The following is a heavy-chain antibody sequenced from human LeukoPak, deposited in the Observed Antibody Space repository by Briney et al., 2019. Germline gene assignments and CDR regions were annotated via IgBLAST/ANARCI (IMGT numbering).Heavy chain of an antibody. V-gene: IGHV1-2*02. CDR1: GYTFTSYH. Sequence: ASVKVSCKASGYTFTSYHMHWVRQAPGQGLEWMGWINPNSGGTNYAQKFQGRVTMTRDTSISAAYMELSRLRSDDTAVYYCARDLKVSDAFDIWGQGTMVTVSS. CDR2: INPNSGGT. CDR3: ARDLKVSDAFDI. J-gene: IGHJ3*02.